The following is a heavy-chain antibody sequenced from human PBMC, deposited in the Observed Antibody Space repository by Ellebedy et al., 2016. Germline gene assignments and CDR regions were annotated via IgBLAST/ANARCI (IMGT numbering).Heavy chain of an antibody. CDR2: ISYDGSNK. J-gene: IGHJ3*02. V-gene: IGHV3-30*14. CDR1: GFTFSSYA. Sequence: GGSLRLXXAASGFTFSSYAMHWVRQAPCKGLEWVAVISYDGSNKYYADSVKGRFTISRDNSKNTLYLQMNSLRAEDTAVYYCARDGFAETYYYDSGYAFDIWGQGTMVTVSS. CDR3: ARDGFAETYYYDSGYAFDI. D-gene: IGHD3-22*01.